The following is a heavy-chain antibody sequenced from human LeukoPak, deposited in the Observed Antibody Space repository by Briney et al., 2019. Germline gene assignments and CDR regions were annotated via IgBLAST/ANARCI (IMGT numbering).Heavy chain of an antibody. D-gene: IGHD3-3*01. CDR3: ARDDFWSGYDY. CDR2: INPSGGST. Sequence: ASVTVSCKASGYTFTSYYMHWVRQAPGQGLEWMGIINPSGGSTSYAQKFQGRVTMTRDTSTSTVYMELSSLRSEDTAVHYCARDDFWSGYDYWGQGTLVTVSS. V-gene: IGHV1-46*01. CDR1: GYTFTSYY. J-gene: IGHJ4*02.